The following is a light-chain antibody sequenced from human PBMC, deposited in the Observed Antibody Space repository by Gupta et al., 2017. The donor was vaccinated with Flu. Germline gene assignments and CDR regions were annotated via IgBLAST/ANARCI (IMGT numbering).Light chain of an antibody. V-gene: IGKV1-39*01. CDR1: QKIQSY. CDR2: GAS. Sequence: DIKMSQYSSSLSASVGDRVTITCRASQKIQSYLNWYQQKPGRAPDLLIYGASTLQNGVTSRFSGSGSGRDFTLTINNLQPEDVATYYCQQSDITPYTFGQGTKMEI. CDR3: QQSDITPYT. J-gene: IGKJ2*01.